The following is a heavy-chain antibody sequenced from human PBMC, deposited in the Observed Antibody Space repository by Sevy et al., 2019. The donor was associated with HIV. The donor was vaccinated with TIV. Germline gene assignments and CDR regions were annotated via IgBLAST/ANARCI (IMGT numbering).Heavy chain of an antibody. J-gene: IGHJ4*02. D-gene: IGHD2-15*01. CDR2: ISAHNGDT. CDR1: GXTFTSYR. V-gene: IGHV1-18*01. CDR3: ARAYCSGGSCYSLAY. Sequence: ASVKVSCKTSGXTFTSYRITWVRQAPGQGLEWMGWISAHNGDTNYAQKLQGRVTMISETSTSTAYMVLRSLRSDDTAXYYCARAYCSGGSCYSLAYWGQGTLVTVSS.